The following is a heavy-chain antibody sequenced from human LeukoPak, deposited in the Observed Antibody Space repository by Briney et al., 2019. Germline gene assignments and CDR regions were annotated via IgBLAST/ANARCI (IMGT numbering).Heavy chain of an antibody. J-gene: IGHJ4*02. CDR2: IYTSGST. Sequence: SETLSLTCTVYGGSISSYCWSWIRQPAGKGLEWIGRIYTSGSTNYNPSLKSRVTMSVDTSKNQFSLKLSSVTAADTAVYYCARDFTDAYGGKGSGFDYWGQGTLVTVSS. CDR1: GGSISSYC. CDR3: ARDFTDAYGGKGSGFDY. V-gene: IGHV4-4*07. D-gene: IGHD4-23*01.